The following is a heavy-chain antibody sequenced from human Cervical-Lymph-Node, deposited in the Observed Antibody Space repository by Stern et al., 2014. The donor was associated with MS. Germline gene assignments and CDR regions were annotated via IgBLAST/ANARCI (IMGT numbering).Heavy chain of an antibody. V-gene: IGHV4-59*02. CDR1: GASVSSHY. CDR2: IYHSGNT. Sequence: QVQLVESGPGLVKPSETLSLTCTVSGASVSSHYWSWIRQSPGKGLEWIAYIYHSGNTSYNPSLNSRVIISRDTSKNQFSLKLSSVTAADTAVYYCARSLRVGITSYWHFALWGRGTLVTVSS. D-gene: IGHD3-16*01. CDR3: ARSLRVGITSYWHFAL. J-gene: IGHJ2*01.